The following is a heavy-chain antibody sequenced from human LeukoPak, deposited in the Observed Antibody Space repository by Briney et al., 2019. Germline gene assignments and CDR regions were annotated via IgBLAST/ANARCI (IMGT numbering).Heavy chain of an antibody. CDR3: AREYCSGGSCDKTYDY. J-gene: IGHJ4*02. CDR1: GYTFTGYY. V-gene: IGHV1-46*01. CDR2: INPSGGST. Sequence: ASVKVSCKASGYTFTGYYMHWVRQAPGQGLEWMGIINPSGGSTSYAQKFQGRVTMTRDTSTSTVYMELSSLRSEDTAVYYCAREYCSGGSCDKTYDYWGQGTLVTVSS. D-gene: IGHD2-15*01.